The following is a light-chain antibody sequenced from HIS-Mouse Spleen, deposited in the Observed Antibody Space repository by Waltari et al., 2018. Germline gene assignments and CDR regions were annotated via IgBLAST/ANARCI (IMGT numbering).Light chain of an antibody. CDR3: QVCDSSTVV. CDR2: RDS. V-gene: IGLV3-9*01. J-gene: IGLJ2*01. Sequence: SYALTQPLSVSVALGQTDRITRWGNNSGSTNGHRYQQKPGQAPVLVSYRDSNRPSGIPERFSGSNSGNTATLTISRAQAGDEADYYCQVCDSSTVVFGGGTKLTVL. CDR1: NSGSTN.